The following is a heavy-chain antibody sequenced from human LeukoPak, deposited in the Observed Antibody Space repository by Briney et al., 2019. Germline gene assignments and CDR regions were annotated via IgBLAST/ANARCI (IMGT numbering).Heavy chain of an antibody. CDR1: EFSFSDSW. J-gene: IGHJ4*02. CDR3: ARDPRGILFDY. D-gene: IGHD3-16*01. Sequence: PGGSLRLSCAASEFSFSDSWMTWVRKAPGKGLEWVANIKQDGSEKYYVDSVKGRFTISRDNAKNSLYLQMNSLRAEDTAVYYCARDPRGILFDYWGQGTLVTVSS. CDR2: IKQDGSEK. V-gene: IGHV3-7*01.